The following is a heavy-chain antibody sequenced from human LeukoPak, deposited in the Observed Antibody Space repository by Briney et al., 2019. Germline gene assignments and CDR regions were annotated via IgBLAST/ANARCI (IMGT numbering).Heavy chain of an antibody. CDR3: TTDTYFWSGYYRDQYGDY. D-gene: IGHD3-3*01. V-gene: IGHV3-15*01. CDR2: IKSKTDTGTT. J-gene: IGHJ4*02. Sequence: AGGSLRLSCAASGFTFTNAWMSWVRQAPGKGLEWVGRIKSKTDTGTTDYAAPVKGGFTISRDDSKNTLYLQMNSLKTEDTAVYYCTTDTYFWSGYYRDQYGDYWGQGTLVTVSS. CDR1: GFTFTNAW.